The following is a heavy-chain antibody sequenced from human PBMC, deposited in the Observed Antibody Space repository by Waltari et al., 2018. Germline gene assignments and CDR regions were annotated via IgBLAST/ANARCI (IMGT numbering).Heavy chain of an antibody. CDR1: GFTVSSNY. CDR2: IYSGGST. V-gene: IGHV3-66*02. CDR3: ARLNFGSGIAVYY. J-gene: IGHJ4*02. D-gene: IGHD3-10*01. Sequence: EVQLVESGGGLVQPGGSLRLSCAASGFTVSSNYMSWVRQAPGKGLEWVSVIYSGGSTYYADSGRGRFTISRDNSKNTGALQMNSLRPEDTALYYCARLNFGSGIAVYYWGQGTLVTVSS.